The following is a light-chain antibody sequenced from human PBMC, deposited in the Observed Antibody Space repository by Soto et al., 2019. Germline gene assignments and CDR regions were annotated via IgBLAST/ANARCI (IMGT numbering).Light chain of an antibody. Sequence: DIVMTQSPDSLAVSLGERATINCKSSQNILYSSNNNNYLAWYQQKPGQPPRLLIYWASTREFGVPDRFSGRGSGTDFTLTISSLQAEDVAVYYCHQFYSTPYTFGQRTKLEIK. CDR3: HQFYSTPYT. CDR1: QNILYSSNNNNY. V-gene: IGKV4-1*01. CDR2: WAS. J-gene: IGKJ2*01.